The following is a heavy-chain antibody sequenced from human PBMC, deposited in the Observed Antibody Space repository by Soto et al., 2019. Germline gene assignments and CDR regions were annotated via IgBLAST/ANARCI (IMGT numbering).Heavy chain of an antibody. Sequence: PGGSLRLSCAASGFTFSDYYMSWIRQAPGKGLEWVSYISSSSSYTNYADSVKGRFTISRDNAKNSLYLQMNSLRAEDTAVYYCARDRSYYDSSGYYPGAFEIWGQGTMVTVSS. CDR3: ARDRSYYDSSGYYPGAFEI. D-gene: IGHD3-22*01. CDR1: GFTFSDYY. V-gene: IGHV3-11*06. CDR2: ISSSSSYT. J-gene: IGHJ3*02.